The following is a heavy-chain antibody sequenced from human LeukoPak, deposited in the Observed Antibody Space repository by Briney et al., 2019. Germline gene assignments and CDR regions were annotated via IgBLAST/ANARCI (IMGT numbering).Heavy chain of an antibody. Sequence: SVKVSCKASGGTFSSYAIRWVRQAPGQGLEWMGGIIPIFGTANYAQKFQGRATITTDESTSTAYMELSSLRSEDTAVYYCARLGTSGDYALDYWGQGTLVTVSS. CDR3: ARLGTSGDYALDY. CDR2: IIPIFGTA. D-gene: IGHD4-17*01. J-gene: IGHJ4*02. V-gene: IGHV1-69*05. CDR1: GGTFSSYA.